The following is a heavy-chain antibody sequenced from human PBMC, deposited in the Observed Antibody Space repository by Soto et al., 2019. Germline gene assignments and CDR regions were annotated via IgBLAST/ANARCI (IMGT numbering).Heavy chain of an antibody. CDR2: ISHDGVAV. V-gene: IGHV3-30*18. CDR1: GFSFSTTG. D-gene: IGHD6-19*01. CDR3: AQDLYSSDWFNFFDS. Sequence: QVQLVESGGGVVQPGRSLRLSCAASGFSFSTTGMHWVRPAPGKGLEWVAMISHDGVAVHFAASVKGRFTIYRDDSTNTRYLQMNSLRPEDTAVYYCAQDLYSSDWFNFFDSWGQGSLVTVSS. J-gene: IGHJ5*01.